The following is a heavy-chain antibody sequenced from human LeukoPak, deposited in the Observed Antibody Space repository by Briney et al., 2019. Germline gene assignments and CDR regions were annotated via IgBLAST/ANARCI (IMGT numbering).Heavy chain of an antibody. CDR2: IYHSGST. J-gene: IGHJ4*02. CDR1: GGSISSYY. Sequence: SETLSLTCTVSGGSISSYYWSWIRQPPGKGLEWIGYIYHSGSTNYNPSLESRVTISDDTSRNQFSLKLSSVTAADTAVYYCARRGGVTFFDYWGQGTLVTVSS. CDR3: ARRGGVTFFDY. D-gene: IGHD2-8*01. V-gene: IGHV4-59*08.